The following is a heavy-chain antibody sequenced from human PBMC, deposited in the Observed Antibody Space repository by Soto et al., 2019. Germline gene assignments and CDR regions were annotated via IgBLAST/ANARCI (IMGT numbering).Heavy chain of an antibody. V-gene: IGHV3-30*18. Sequence: PGGSLRLSCAASGFTFSSYGMHWVRQAPGKGLEWVAVISYDGSNKYYADSVKGRFTISRDNSKNTLYLQMNSLRAEDTAVYYCAKDRQVLRFLEWLLFDYWGQGTLVTVSS. CDR2: ISYDGSNK. CDR1: GFTFSSYG. CDR3: AKDRQVLRFLEWLLFDY. D-gene: IGHD3-3*01. J-gene: IGHJ4*02.